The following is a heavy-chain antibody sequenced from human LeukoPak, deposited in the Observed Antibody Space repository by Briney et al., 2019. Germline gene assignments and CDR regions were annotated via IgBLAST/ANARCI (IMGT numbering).Heavy chain of an antibody. CDR1: GYTFTSYA. Sequence: GASVKVSCKASGYTFTSYAMHWVRQAPGQRLEWMGWINAGNGDTKYSQKFQGRVTITRDTSASTAYMELSSLRSEDTAVYYCARETSSGWFHDAFDIWGQGTMVTVSA. V-gene: IGHV1-3*01. J-gene: IGHJ3*02. CDR2: INAGNGDT. CDR3: ARETSSGWFHDAFDI. D-gene: IGHD6-19*01.